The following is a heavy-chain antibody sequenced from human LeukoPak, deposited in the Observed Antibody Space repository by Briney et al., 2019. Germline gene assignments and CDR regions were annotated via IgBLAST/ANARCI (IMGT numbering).Heavy chain of an antibody. Sequence: ASVKVSCKASGYTFTSYDINWVRQATGQGLEWMGWMNPNSGNTGYAQKFQGRVTMTRNTSISTAYMELSCLRSEDTAVYYCARVSGLRGGNWFDPWGQGTLVTVSS. CDR1: GYTFTSYD. J-gene: IGHJ5*02. V-gene: IGHV1-8*01. CDR2: MNPNSGNT. D-gene: IGHD3-10*01. CDR3: ARVSGLRGGNWFDP.